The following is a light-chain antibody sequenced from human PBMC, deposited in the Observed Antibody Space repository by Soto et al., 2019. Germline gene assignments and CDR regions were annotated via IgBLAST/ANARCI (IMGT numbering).Light chain of an antibody. Sequence: EIVMTQSPATLAVSPGERSTRSCRASQSVSSNLAWYQQKPGQAPRLLIYGASNRATGIPAGFSGSGSGTDFTLTISSLEPEDFAVYYCQQRSNWPKTFGQGTKVDIK. V-gene: IGKV3-11*01. CDR1: QSVSSN. CDR2: GAS. CDR3: QQRSNWPKT. J-gene: IGKJ1*01.